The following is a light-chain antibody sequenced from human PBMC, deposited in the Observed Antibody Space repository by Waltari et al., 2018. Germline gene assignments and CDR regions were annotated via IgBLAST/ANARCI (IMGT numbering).Light chain of an antibody. CDR2: KAS. CDR1: QSISRW. CDR3: QQYNTQPT. V-gene: IGKV1-5*03. J-gene: IGKJ1*01. Sequence: DIQMTQSPSTLSASVGDRVTITCRASQSISRWLAWYQQKPGKAPKLLIYKASTLQSGVPSRFDGSGYGTEFPLTISSLQADDLADYYCQQYNTQPTFGQGTNVEIK.